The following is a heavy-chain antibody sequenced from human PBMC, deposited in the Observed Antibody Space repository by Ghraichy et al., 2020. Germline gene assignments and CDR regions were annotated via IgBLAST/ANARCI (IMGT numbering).Heavy chain of an antibody. CDR1: GGSISSYD. J-gene: IGHJ6*02. D-gene: IGHD6-19*01. V-gene: IGHV4-59*01. Sequence: SETLSLTCTVSGGSISSYDWSWIRQPPGKGLEWIGYIYYSGSTNYNPSLKSRVTISVDTSKNQFSLKLSSVTAADTAVYYCARAVAAPNYYYYYVMDVWGQGTTVTV. CDR2: IYYSGST. CDR3: ARAVAAPNYYYYYVMDV.